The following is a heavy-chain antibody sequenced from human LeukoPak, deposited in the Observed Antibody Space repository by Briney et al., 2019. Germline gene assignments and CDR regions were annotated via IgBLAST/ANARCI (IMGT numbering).Heavy chain of an antibody. J-gene: IGHJ4*02. Sequence: GGSLRLSCVAPGFSISSGYMTWARQAPGKGLEWVSLIYSDDSAYYPDSVKGRFTISRDNSKSTLHLQMDTLRTEDTAMYYCARDPWQGSTTLHWGQGIMVTVSS. V-gene: IGHV3-66*02. CDR3: ARDPWQGSTTLH. CDR1: GFSISSGY. CDR2: IYSDDSA. D-gene: IGHD1-26*01.